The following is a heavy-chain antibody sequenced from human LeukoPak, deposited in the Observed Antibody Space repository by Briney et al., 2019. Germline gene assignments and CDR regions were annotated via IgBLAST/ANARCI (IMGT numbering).Heavy chain of an antibody. CDR2: IGSLSIGS. Sequence: PGGSERLSCAASGFTFSSYAMSWVRQAPGKGLEWVSGIGSLSIGSYYADSVKGRFTISRDNSKNTLYLQMSSLRAEDTAIYYCAKKGLVGTTDLRAFDYWGQGTLVTVSS. V-gene: IGHV3-23*01. J-gene: IGHJ4*02. D-gene: IGHD1-26*01. CDR1: GFTFSSYA. CDR3: AKKGLVGTTDLRAFDY.